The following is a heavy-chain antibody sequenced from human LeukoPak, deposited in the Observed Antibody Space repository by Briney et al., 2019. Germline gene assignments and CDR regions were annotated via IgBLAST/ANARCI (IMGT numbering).Heavy chain of an antibody. CDR2: IIPIFGTA. Sequence: LVKVSCKASGGTFSSYAISWVRQAPGQGLEWMGRIIPIFGTANYAQKFQGRVTITTDESTSTAYMELSSLRSEDTAVYYCAREVIRVYYFDYWGQGTLVTVSS. D-gene: IGHD3-22*01. CDR1: GGTFSSYA. J-gene: IGHJ4*02. CDR3: AREVIRVYYFDY. V-gene: IGHV1-69*05.